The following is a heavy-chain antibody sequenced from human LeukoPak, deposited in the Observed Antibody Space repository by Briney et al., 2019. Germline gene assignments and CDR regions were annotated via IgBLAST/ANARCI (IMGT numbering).Heavy chain of an antibody. CDR1: GGSISSSSYY. CDR2: IYYSGST. Sequence: SETLSLTCTVSGGSISSSSYYWGWIRQPPGKGLEWIGSIYYSGSTYYNPSLKSRVSMSVDTSKNQFSLKLSSVTAADTAVYYCARHFYYYYMDVWGKGTTVTVSS. J-gene: IGHJ6*03. CDR3: ARHFYYYYMDV. V-gene: IGHV4-39*01.